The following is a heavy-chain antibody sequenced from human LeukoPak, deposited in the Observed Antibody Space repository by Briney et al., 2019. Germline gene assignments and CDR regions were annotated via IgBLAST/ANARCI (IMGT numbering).Heavy chain of an antibody. CDR2: IKQDGSEK. D-gene: IGHD3-10*01. CDR1: GFTFSSYW. V-gene: IGHV3-7*01. Sequence: GGSLRLSCAASGFTFSSYWMSWVRQAPGKGLEWVANIKQDGSEKYYVDSVKGRFTISRDNAKNTVYLQMNSLRLEDTAVYYCAKEIYYGSGSFPDYWGQGTLVTVSS. J-gene: IGHJ4*02. CDR3: AKEIYYGSGSFPDY.